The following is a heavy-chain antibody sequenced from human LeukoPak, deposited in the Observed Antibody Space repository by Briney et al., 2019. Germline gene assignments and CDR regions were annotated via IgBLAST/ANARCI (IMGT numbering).Heavy chain of an antibody. CDR3: ARDPTGPLDGAKDAFDI. J-gene: IGHJ3*02. CDR2: ISAYNGNT. CDR1: GYTFTSYG. V-gene: IGHV1-18*01. D-gene: IGHD4-17*01. Sequence: ASVTVSCKASGYTFTSYGISWVRQAPGQGLEWMGWISAYNGNTNYAQKLQGRVTMTTDTSTSTAYMELRSLRSDDTAVYYCARDPTGPLDGAKDAFDIWGQGTMVTVSS.